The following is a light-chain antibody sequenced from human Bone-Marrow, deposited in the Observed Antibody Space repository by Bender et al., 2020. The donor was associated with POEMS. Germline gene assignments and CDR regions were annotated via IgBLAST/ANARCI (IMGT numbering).Light chain of an antibody. CDR3: ATWDDSLNGWV. Sequence: QSVLTQPPSASGTPGQRVTISFSGSSSKFGSYPVNWYPQLPGAAPKLVIFNNSQRPSGVPDRFSGSNSGTSASLAISGLLSDDEADFYCATWDDSLNGWVFGGGTKLTVL. CDR2: NNS. J-gene: IGLJ3*02. CDR1: SSKFGSYP. V-gene: IGLV1-44*01.